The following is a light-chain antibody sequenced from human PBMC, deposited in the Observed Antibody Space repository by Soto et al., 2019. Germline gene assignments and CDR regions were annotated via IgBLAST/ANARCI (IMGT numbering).Light chain of an antibody. Sequence: EILLTQSPGTLSLSPGQRATLSCRTRETVSEDQLAWYQQKPGQAPRLVIFAVSIRAPGIPDRFSGSGSGTDFTLTINRLEREDFAVYYCQQYNNWPPLTFGGGTKVEIK. CDR1: ETVSEDQ. J-gene: IGKJ4*01. CDR2: AVS. CDR3: QQYNNWPPLT. V-gene: IGKV3-20*01.